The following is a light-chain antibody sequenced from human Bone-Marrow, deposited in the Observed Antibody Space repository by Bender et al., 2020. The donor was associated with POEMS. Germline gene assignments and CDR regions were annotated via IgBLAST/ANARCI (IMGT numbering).Light chain of an antibody. CDR2: DVT. CDR3: CSYTGSVTVM. J-gene: IGLJ3*02. V-gene: IGLV2-14*03. Sequence: QSALTQPPSASGSPGQSVTISCTGTSSDIGAYNYVSWFQQHPGKAPKVMISDVTIRASGVSTRFSGSKSGNTASLTISGLQPEDEADYYCCSYTGSVTVMFGGGTKLTVL. CDR1: SSDIGAYNY.